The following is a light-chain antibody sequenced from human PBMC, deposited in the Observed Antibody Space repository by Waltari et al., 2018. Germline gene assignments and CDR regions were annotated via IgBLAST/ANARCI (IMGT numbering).Light chain of an antibody. CDR1: QSVGTF. J-gene: IGKJ2*01. CDR3: QQRANWTPHT. Sequence: EIVLTQSPATLSLSPGETATLSCRASQSVGTFLAWYQQKPGQAPRLLIYDASNRAAGIPASFRGSGSGTDFTLTISSLEAEDFAVYYCQQRANWTPHTFGQGAKLEIK. CDR2: DAS. V-gene: IGKV3-11*01.